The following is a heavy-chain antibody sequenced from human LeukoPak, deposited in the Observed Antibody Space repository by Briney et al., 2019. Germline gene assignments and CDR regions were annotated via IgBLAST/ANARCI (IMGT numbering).Heavy chain of an antibody. CDR2: IIPIFGTA. V-gene: IGHV1-69*05. CDR1: GGTFSSYA. D-gene: IGHD6-19*01. Sequence: ASVKVSCKASGGTFSSYAISWVRQAPGQGLEWMGGIIPIFGTANYAQKFQGRVTITTDESTSTAYMELSSLRSEDTAVYYCARDGSVVLAVAGKDAFDIWGQGTMVTVSS. CDR3: ARDGSVVLAVAGKDAFDI. J-gene: IGHJ3*02.